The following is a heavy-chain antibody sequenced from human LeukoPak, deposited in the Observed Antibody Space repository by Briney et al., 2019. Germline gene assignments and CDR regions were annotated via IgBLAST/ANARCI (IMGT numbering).Heavy chain of an antibody. CDR1: GYTFSGFY. J-gene: IGHJ6*03. Sequence: GASVKVSCKASGYTFSGFYIYWVRQAPGQGLEWMGWINPNSGGTNYAQKLQGRVTMTTDTSTSTAYMELRSLRSDDTAVYYCARTGGYSYGYYYYYYMDVWGKGTTVTVSS. CDR2: INPNSGGT. V-gene: IGHV1-2*02. CDR3: ARTGGYSYGYYYYYYMDV. D-gene: IGHD5-18*01.